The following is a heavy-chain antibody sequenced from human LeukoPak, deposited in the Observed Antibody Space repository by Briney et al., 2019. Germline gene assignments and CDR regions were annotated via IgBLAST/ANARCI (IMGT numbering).Heavy chain of an antibody. CDR1: GGSISSSSYY. J-gene: IGHJ5*02. CDR3: ARGKAVYLRGCWFDP. CDR2: IYHSGST. D-gene: IGHD2-8*01. Sequence: PSETLSLTCTVSGGSISSSSYYWGWIRQPPGKGLEWIGYIYHSGSTYYNPSLKSRVTISVDRSKNQFSLKLSSVTAADTAVYYCARGKAVYLRGCWFDPWGQGTLVTVSS. V-gene: IGHV4-39*07.